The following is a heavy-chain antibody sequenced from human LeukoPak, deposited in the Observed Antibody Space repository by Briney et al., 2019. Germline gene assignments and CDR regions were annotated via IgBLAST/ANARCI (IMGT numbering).Heavy chain of an antibody. V-gene: IGHV3-23*01. J-gene: IGHJ6*02. CDR2: ISDTGGET. CDR3: AKEDLSDGMDV. Sequence: GGSLRFSCAASGFSFSGYAMSWVRQAPGKGLEWVSAISDTGGETFYTDSVKGRFTISRDNSKNTLFLQMNSLRAEDSAIYYCAKEDLSDGMDVWGQGTTVTVS. CDR1: GFSFSGYA.